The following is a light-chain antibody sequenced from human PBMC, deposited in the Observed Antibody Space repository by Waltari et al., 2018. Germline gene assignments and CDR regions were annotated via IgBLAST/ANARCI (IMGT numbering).Light chain of an antibody. CDR3: AAWDNSLGRWV. CDR1: SSNIGNNY. V-gene: IGLV1-47*01. J-gene: IGLJ3*02. CDR2: RND. Sequence: QSVLTQPPSASGTPGQRVTISCSGISSNIGNNYVFWYQQLPGKAPKLLNYRNDQRPSGAPDRFSASKSVTSASLAIGGLRSEDEAIYHCAAWDNSLGRWVFGEGTKLTVL.